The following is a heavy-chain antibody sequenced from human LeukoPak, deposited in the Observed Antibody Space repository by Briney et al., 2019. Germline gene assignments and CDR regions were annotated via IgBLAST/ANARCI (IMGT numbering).Heavy chain of an antibody. CDR1: GFTFSSYS. J-gene: IGHJ4*02. D-gene: IGHD5-12*01. V-gene: IGHV3-21*01. CDR2: ISSSSSYI. Sequence: GGSLRLSCAASGFTFSSYSMNWVRQAPGKGLEWVSSISSSSSYIYYADSVKGRFTISRDNAKNSLYLQMNSLRAEDTAVYYCARTLYSGYDMYYFAYWGQGTLVTVSS. CDR3: ARTLYSGYDMYYFAY.